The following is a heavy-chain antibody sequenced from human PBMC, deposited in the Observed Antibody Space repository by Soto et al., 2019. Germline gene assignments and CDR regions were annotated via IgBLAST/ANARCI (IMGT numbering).Heavy chain of an antibody. V-gene: IGHV4-31*03. CDR3: ARDQYSSGDYFDY. CDR1: GGCISSGGYY. D-gene: IGHD6-19*01. J-gene: IGHJ4*02. Sequence: QVQLQESGPGLVKPSQTLSLTCTVSGGCISSGGYYWSWIRQHPGKGLEWIGYIYYSGSTYYNPSLKSRVTISVDTSKNQFSLKLSSVTAADTAVYYCARDQYSSGDYFDYWGQGTLVTVSS. CDR2: IYYSGST.